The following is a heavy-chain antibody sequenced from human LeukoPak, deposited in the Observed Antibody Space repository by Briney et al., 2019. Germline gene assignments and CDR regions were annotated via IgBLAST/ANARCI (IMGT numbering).Heavy chain of an antibody. CDR2: INPNSGGT. CDR3: ARAFGYYGSGSYFP. V-gene: IGHV1-2*02. Sequence: ASVKVSCKASGYTFTGYYMHWVRQAPGQGLEWMGWINPNSGGTNYAQKFQGRVTMTRDTSISTAYMELSRLRSDDTAVYYCARAFGYYGSGSYFPWGQGTLVTVSS. J-gene: IGHJ5*02. CDR1: GYTFTGYY. D-gene: IGHD3-10*01.